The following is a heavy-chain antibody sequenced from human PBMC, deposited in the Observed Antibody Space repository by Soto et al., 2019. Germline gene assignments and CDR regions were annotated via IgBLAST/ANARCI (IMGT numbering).Heavy chain of an antibody. D-gene: IGHD1-7*01. CDR2: IYPGDSDT. V-gene: IGHV5-51*01. CDR3: ARHVGTKTRLGYGMDV. CDR1: GYIFTSYW. J-gene: IGHJ6*02. Sequence: GESLKISCTGSGYIFTSYWIGWVRQMPGKGLEWMGFIYPGDSDTRYSPSFQGQVTISADKSISTAYLQWSSLKASDPAMYYCARHVGTKTRLGYGMDVWGRGTTVTVSS.